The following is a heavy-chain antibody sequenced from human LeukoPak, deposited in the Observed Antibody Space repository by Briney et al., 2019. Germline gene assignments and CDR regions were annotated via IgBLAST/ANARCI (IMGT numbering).Heavy chain of an antibody. J-gene: IGHJ4*02. D-gene: IGHD1-26*01. CDR2: INPSGGSP. CDR1: GCTFTSYY. CDR3: ARDPGNTGSSELAY. Sequence: ASVKVSCKASGCTFTSYYMHWVRQAPGQGLEWMGIINPSGGSPTYAQKFQGRVTMTSDTSTTTVYMELSSLRSEDTAVYYCARDPGNTGSSELAYWGQGTLVTVSS. V-gene: IGHV1-46*01.